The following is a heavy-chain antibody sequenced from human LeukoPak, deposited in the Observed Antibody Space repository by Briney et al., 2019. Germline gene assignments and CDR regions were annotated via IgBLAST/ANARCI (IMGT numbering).Heavy chain of an antibody. J-gene: IGHJ6*03. D-gene: IGHD6-13*01. CDR3: ARDLSSSSWYRDDYYYMDV. CDR1: GYTFTGYY. V-gene: IGHV1-2*02. Sequence: ASVKVSCKASGYTFTGYYMHWVRQAPGQGLEWMGWINPNSGGTNYAQKFQGRVTMTRDTSISTAYMELSRLRSDDTAVYYCARDLSSSSWYRDDYYYMDVWGKGTTVTVSS. CDR2: INPNSGGT.